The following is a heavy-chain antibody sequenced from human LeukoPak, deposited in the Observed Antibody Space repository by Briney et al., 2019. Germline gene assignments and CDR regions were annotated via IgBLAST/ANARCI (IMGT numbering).Heavy chain of an antibody. CDR1: GYTFTTYY. D-gene: IGHD3-10*01. CDR3: ARGLLWFGEFAMYYFDY. Sequence: ASVKVSCKASGYTFTTYYMHWVRQAPGQGLEWVGIINPSVGSTTYALKFLGRVTVTRDASTSTVYMELSRLRSDDTAVYYCARGLLWFGEFAMYYFDYWGQGTLVTVSS. CDR2: INPSVGST. J-gene: IGHJ4*02. V-gene: IGHV1-46*01.